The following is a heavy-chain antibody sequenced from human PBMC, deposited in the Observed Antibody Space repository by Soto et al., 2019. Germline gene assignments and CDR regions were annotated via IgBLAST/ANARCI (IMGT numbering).Heavy chain of an antibody. CDR3: ARDVPLNYYDGTYSYYAMDV. V-gene: IGHV1-8*01. Sequence: ASVKVSCKASGYTFTSYDINWVRQATGQGLEWMGWMNPNSGNTGYAQKFQGRVTMTRNTSISTAYMELSSLRSEDTAVYYCARDVPLNYYDGTYSYYAMDVWGQGTTVTVSS. J-gene: IGHJ6*02. D-gene: IGHD3-22*01. CDR1: GYTFTSYD. CDR2: MNPNSGNT.